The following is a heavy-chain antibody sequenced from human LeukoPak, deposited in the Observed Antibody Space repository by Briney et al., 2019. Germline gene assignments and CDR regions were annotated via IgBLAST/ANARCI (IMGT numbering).Heavy chain of an antibody. J-gene: IGHJ5*02. V-gene: IGHV1-18*01. CDR2: ISTYSDNT. CDR3: ARTPASGTQWFDP. D-gene: IGHD6-13*01. Sequence: ASVKVSCKASGYTFSNYGFSWVRQAPGQGLEWMGWISTYSDNTVYARNLQGRVTMTTDTSTSTAYMELRSLRSDDTAVYYCARTPASGTQWFDPWGQGTLVTVSS. CDR1: GYTFSNYG.